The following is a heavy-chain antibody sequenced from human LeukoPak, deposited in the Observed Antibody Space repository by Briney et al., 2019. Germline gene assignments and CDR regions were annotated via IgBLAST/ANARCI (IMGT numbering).Heavy chain of an antibody. D-gene: IGHD2-2*01. V-gene: IGHV1-69*05. J-gene: IGHJ6*03. CDR2: IIPIFGTA. CDR3: ERDWLPAAMQGIYYYMDV. CDR1: GGTFSSYA. Sequence: SVKVSCKASGGTFSSYAISWVRQAPGQGLEWMGGIIPIFGTANYAQKFQGRVTITTDESTSTAYMELSSLRSEDTAVYYCERDWLPAAMQGIYYYMDVWGKGTTVTVSS.